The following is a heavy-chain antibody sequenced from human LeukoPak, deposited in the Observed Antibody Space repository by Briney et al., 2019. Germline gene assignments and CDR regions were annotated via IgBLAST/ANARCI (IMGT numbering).Heavy chain of an antibody. V-gene: IGHV4-34*01. CDR3: ARGPYYDFWRGCYRRNYYYMDV. J-gene: IGHJ6*03. Sequence: PSETLSLTCAVYGGSFSGCYWSWIRQPPGKGLEWIGEINHSGSTNYNPSLKSRVTISVDTSKNQFSLKLSSLTAADTAVYYCARGPYYDFWRGCYRRNYYYMDVWGKGTTVTVSS. D-gene: IGHD3-3*01. CDR2: INHSGST. CDR1: GGSFSGCY.